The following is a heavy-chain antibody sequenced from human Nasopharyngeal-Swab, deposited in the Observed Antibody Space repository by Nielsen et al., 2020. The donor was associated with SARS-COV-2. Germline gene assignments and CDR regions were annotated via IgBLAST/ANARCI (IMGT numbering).Heavy chain of an antibody. J-gene: IGHJ4*02. Sequence: SETLSLTCTVSGGSITISTYYWGWIRQPPGTGLEWIGSVYYSGSTYYNPSHKSRVTISVDTSKNQFSLKLSSVTAADTAVYYCAPEGKDTAMVRWGQGTLVTVSS. V-gene: IGHV4-39*01. CDR1: GGSITISTYY. CDR2: VYYSGST. D-gene: IGHD5-18*01. CDR3: APEGKDTAMVR.